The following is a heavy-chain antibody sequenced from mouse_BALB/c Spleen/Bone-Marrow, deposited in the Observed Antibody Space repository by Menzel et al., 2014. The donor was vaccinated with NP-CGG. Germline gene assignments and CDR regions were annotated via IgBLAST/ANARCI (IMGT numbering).Heavy chain of an antibody. V-gene: IGHV5-17*02. CDR2: ISSGSSTV. CDR3: ARSGSSYGYFDY. CDR1: GFTFSSFG. D-gene: IGHD1-1*01. Sequence: EVQGVESGGGLVQPGGSRKLSCAASGFTFSSFGMHWVRQAPEKGLEWVAYISSGSSTVYYADKVMGRFTISRDSPKNTLFLQMTSLRSEDTAMYYCARSGSSYGYFDYWGQGTTLTVSS. J-gene: IGHJ2*01.